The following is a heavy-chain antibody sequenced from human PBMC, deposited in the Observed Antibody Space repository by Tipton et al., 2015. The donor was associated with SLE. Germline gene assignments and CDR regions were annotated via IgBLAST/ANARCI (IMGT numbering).Heavy chain of an antibody. CDR1: GYRFIAYW. CDR2: IYPPDSDA. D-gene: IGHD1-1*01. Sequence: VQLVQSGAEVKKPGESLKISCEGSGYRFIAYWIAWVRQMPGKGLEWMGMIYPPDSDARYSPSFQGQVTLSVDKSTNTAYLQWTSRKASDTAMYDGAGQAVQGAYLDFWGQGTLLTVSS. J-gene: IGHJ4*02. CDR3: AGQAVQGAYLDF. V-gene: IGHV5-51*01.